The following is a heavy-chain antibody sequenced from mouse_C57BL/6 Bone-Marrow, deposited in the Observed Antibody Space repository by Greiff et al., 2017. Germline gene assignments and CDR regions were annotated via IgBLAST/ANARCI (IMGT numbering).Heavy chain of an antibody. CDR1: GFTFSSYG. CDR2: ISSGGSYT. V-gene: IGHV5-6*01. J-gene: IGHJ4*01. CDR3: ARNYYAMDY. Sequence: VQLKESGGDLVKPGGSLKLSCAASGFTFSSYGMSWVRQTPDKRLEWVATISSGGSYTYYPDSVKGRFTISRDNAKNTLYLQMSSLKSEDTAMYYCARNYYAMDYWGQGTSVTGSS.